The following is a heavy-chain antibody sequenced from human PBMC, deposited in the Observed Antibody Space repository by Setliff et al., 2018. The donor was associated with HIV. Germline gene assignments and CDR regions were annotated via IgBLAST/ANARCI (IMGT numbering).Heavy chain of an antibody. CDR1: GGSFSGYY. V-gene: IGHV4-31*01. CDR2: IYYSGST. D-gene: IGHD3-22*01. CDR3: ARHAGSRGYYPRPFDY. J-gene: IGHJ4*02. Sequence: SETLSLTCAVYGGSFSGYYWSWIRQHPGKGLEWIGYIYYSGSTYYNPSLKSLVTISVDTSKNQFSLKLSSVTAADTAVYYCARHAGSRGYYPRPFDYWGQGTLVTVSS.